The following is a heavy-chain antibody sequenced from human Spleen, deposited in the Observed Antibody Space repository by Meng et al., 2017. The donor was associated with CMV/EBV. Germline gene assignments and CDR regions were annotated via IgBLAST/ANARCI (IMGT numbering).Heavy chain of an antibody. Sequence: GGSLRLSCVASGFTFSRYSMNWVRQAPGKGLEWVSAISGSGGSTYYADSVKGRFTISRDNSKNTLYLQMNSLRAEDTAVYYCAKASVHYDYWGQGTLVTVSS. CDR2: ISGSGGST. CDR3: AKASVHYDY. V-gene: IGHV3-23*01. CDR1: GFTFSRYS. J-gene: IGHJ4*02.